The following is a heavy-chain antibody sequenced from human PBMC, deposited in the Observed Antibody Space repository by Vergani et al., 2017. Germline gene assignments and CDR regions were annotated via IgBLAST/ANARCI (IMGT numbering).Heavy chain of an antibody. D-gene: IGHD6-13*01. CDR2: IYYSGST. CDR1: GGSISSYY. V-gene: IGHV4-59*08. CDR3: ASQYSSKGLCNY. Sequence: QVQLQESGPGLVKPSETLSLTCTVSGGSISSYYWSWTRQPPGKGLEWIGYIYYSGSTNYNPSLKSRVTISVDTSKNQFALKLSSVTAADTAVYYCASQYSSKGLCNYWGQGTLVTVSS. J-gene: IGHJ4*02.